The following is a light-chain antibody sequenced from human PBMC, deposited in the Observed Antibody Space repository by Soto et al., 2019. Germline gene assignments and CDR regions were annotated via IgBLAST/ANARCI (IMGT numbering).Light chain of an antibody. V-gene: IGKV3-20*01. CDR2: GAS. CDR1: QSVSSSS. Sequence: DIVLTQSPGTLSLSPGERASLSCRASQSVSSSSFAWYQQKPGQAPRLLIYGASSRATGIPDRFSGSGSGTDFTLTISRLEPEDFAVYYCQQYGSSYTFGQGTKLEIK. CDR3: QQYGSSYT. J-gene: IGKJ2*01.